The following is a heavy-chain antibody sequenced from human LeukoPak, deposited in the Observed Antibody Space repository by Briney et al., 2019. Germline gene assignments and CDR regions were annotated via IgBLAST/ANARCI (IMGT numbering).Heavy chain of an antibody. Sequence: GGSLRLSCAASGFTFSDYYMSWIRQAPGKGLEWVSYITSSSAYTNYADSVKGRFTISRDNAKNSLYLQMNSLRAEDTSVYYCARDTNGDGWFDPWGQGTLVTVSS. J-gene: IGHJ5*02. CDR3: ARDTNGDGWFDP. D-gene: IGHD4-17*01. CDR2: ITSSSAYT. CDR1: GFTFSDYY. V-gene: IGHV3-11*06.